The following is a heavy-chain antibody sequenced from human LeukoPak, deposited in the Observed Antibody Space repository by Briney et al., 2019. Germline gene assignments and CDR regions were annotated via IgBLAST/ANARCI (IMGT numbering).Heavy chain of an antibody. CDR3: ARSKRPWSGEPLDY. V-gene: IGHV3-48*02. D-gene: IGHD3-3*01. CDR1: GFTFSSYS. J-gene: IGHJ4*02. CDR2: ISSSSTI. Sequence: GGSLRLSCAASGFTFSSYSMNWVRQAPGKGLEWVSYISSSSTIYYADSVKGRFTISRDNAKNSLYLQMNSLRDEDTAVYYCARSKRPWSGEPLDYWGQGTLVTVSS.